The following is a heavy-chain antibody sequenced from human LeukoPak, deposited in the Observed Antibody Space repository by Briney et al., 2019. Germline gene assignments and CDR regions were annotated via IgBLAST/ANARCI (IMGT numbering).Heavy chain of an antibody. J-gene: IGHJ5*02. V-gene: IGHV1-2*06. CDR3: AKVPPSITAAGNRLGP. CDR2: INPNTGGT. D-gene: IGHD6-13*01. Sequence: ASVKVFCKASGYTFTAYYIRWVRQAPGQGLEWMGRINPNTGGTDYAQKFQGRVTMTRDTSITTAYMELSRLTSDDRAIYYCAKVPPSITAAGNRLGPWGQGALVRVLS. CDR1: GYTFTAYY.